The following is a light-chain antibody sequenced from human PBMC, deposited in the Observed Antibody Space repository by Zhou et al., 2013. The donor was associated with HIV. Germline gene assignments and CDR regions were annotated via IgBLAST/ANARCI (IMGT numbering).Light chain of an antibody. V-gene: IGKV3D-20*02. CDR1: QSVSSTY. J-gene: IGKJ5*01. CDR2: GTS. CDR3: QQRSNWPIT. Sequence: EIVLTQSPGTLSLSPGERATLSCRASQSVSSTYLAWYQQKPGQAPRLLIYGTSTRATGVPVRFSGSGSGTEFTLSIANLQSEDVAVYYCQQRSNWPITFGQGTRLDIK.